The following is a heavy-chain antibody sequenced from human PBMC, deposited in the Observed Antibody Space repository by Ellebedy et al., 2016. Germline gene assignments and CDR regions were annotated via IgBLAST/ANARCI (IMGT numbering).Heavy chain of an antibody. D-gene: IGHD6-19*01. CDR1: GYTFSDHY. V-gene: IGHV1-2*02. CDR3: ARAGSGWYEMDH. J-gene: IGHJ4*02. CDR2: INLKSGGT. Sequence: ASVKVSCKASGYTFSDHYTHWVRQAPGQGLEWMGWINLKSGGTNYVQTFHGRVTMTRDTSISTANLDLSSLRLDDTAVYYCARAGSGWYEMDHWGQGTLVTVSS.